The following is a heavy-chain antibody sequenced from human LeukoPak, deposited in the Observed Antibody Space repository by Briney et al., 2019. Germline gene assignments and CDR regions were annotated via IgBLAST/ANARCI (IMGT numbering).Heavy chain of an antibody. CDR3: AKGGDYYGSGSPFDY. CDR2: FSGSRGST. J-gene: IGHJ4*02. Sequence: GGSLILCGAASGFTFSSYAMSWVRQAPGRGLEWVSAFSGSRGSTYYADSVKGRVTISTDNSKNTLYLQMNSLRAEDTAVYYCAKGGDYYGSGSPFDYWGQGTLVTVSS. D-gene: IGHD3-10*01. CDR1: GFTFSSYA. V-gene: IGHV3-23*01.